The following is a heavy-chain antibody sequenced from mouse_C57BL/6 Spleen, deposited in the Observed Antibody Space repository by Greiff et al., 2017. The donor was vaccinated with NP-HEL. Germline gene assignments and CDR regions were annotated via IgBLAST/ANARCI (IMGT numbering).Heavy chain of an antibody. V-gene: IGHV5-17*01. CDR1: GFTFSDYG. Sequence: VQLKESGGGLVKPGGSLKLSCAASGFTFSDYGMHWVRQAPEKGLEWVAYISSGSSTIYYADTVKGRFNISRDNYKNTLCLQMASLRSEDTAMYYCARGGSWFEYWGQGTLVTVSA. J-gene: IGHJ3*01. CDR2: ISSGSSTI. D-gene: IGHD3-2*02. CDR3: ARGGSWFEY.